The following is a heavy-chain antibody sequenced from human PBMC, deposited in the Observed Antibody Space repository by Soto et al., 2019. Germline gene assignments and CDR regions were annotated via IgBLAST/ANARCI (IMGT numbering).Heavy chain of an antibody. V-gene: IGHV3-23*01. CDR1: GFTFNNYA. Sequence: EVQLLESGGGLVQPGGSLRLSCAASGFTFNNYAMTWVRQAPGKGPEWVSTVLQSGDGTFYAVSVRGRFIISRDNSKDTLYLQMNRLRAEDTAVYQCVRDYYHISGSHYDIPLDSWGQGTLVTVSS. CDR3: VRDYYHISGSHYDIPLDS. J-gene: IGHJ4*02. D-gene: IGHD3-10*01. CDR2: VLQSGDGT.